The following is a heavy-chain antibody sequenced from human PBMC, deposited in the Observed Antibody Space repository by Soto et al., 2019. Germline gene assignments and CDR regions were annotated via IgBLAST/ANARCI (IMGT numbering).Heavy chain of an antibody. J-gene: IGHJ5*02. Sequence: SETLSLTCTVSGGSISSYYWIWIRQPPGKGLEWIGYIYYSGSTNYNPSLKSRVTISVDTSKNQFSLKLSSVTAADTAVYYCARGNKYFDWFGWFEPWGQGTLVTVSS. CDR1: GGSISSYY. CDR2: IYYSGST. CDR3: ARGNKYFDWFGWFEP. V-gene: IGHV4-59*01. D-gene: IGHD3-9*01.